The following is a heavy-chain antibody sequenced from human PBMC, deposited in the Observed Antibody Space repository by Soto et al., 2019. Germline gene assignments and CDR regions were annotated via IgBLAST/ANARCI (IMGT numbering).Heavy chain of an antibody. D-gene: IGHD3-16*01. V-gene: IGHV3-13*01. CDR3: ARGLGGEGTIAFDI. Sequence: GGSLRLSCAASGFTFSSYDMHWVRQATGKGLEWVSAIGTAGDTYYPGSVKGRFTISRENAKNSLYLQMNSLRAGDTAVYYCARGLGGEGTIAFDIWGQGTMVTVSS. J-gene: IGHJ3*02. CDR2: IGTAGDT. CDR1: GFTFSSYD.